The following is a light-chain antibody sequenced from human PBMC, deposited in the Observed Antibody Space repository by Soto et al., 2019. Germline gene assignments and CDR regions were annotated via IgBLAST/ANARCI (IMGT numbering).Light chain of an antibody. Sequence: QSVLTQSSSASASLGSSVKLTCTLSRGHSSYIIAWHQQQPGKAPRYLMKLEGSGSYNKGSGVPDRFSGSSSGADRYLTIANLQFEDEADYYCETWDSNTHVFGTGTKLTVL. V-gene: IGLV4-60*02. J-gene: IGLJ1*01. CDR1: RGHSSYI. CDR3: ETWDSNTHV. CDR2: LEGSGSY.